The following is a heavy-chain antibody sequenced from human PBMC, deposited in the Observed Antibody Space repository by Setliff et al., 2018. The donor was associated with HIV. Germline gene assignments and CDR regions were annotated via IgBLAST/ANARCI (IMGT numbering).Heavy chain of an antibody. Sequence: GESLKISCRASGYSFTSHWIAWVRQMPGKGLEWMGIIYPADSDTRYSPSFQGQVTISADRSISTAYLQWNSLKASDTAMYYCVRPKYSSSFYAYDIWGQGTMVTVSS. CDR3: VRPKYSSSFYAYDI. J-gene: IGHJ3*02. CDR1: GYSFTSHW. D-gene: IGHD6-13*01. V-gene: IGHV5-51*03. CDR2: IYPADSDT.